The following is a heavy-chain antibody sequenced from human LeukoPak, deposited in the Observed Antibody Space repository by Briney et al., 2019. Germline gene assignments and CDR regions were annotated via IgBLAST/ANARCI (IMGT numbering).Heavy chain of an antibody. CDR2: INTDGSST. CDR3: ARDGRGDAFDI. CDR1: GFTFSSYW. J-gene: IGHJ3*02. Sequence: GGSLRLSCAASGFTFSSYWMHWVRQAPGKGLVWVSRINTDGSSTSYADSVKGRFTISRDNAKNTLYLQMNSLRAEDTAVYYCARDGRGDAFDIWGQGTMVTVSS. V-gene: IGHV3-74*01.